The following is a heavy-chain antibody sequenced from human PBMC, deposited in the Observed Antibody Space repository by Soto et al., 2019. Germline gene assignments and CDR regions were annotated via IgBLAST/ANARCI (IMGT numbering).Heavy chain of an antibody. D-gene: IGHD3-9*01. CDR3: ARDRWYDILTGLVPLAADWYYGMDV. V-gene: IGHV3-21*01. J-gene: IGHJ6*02. CDR2: ISSSSSYI. CDR1: GFTFSSYS. Sequence: EVQLVKSGGGLVKPGGSLRLSCAASGFTFSSYSMNWVRQAPGKGLEWVSSISSSSSYIYYADSVKGRFTISRDNAKNSLYLQMNSLRAEDTAVYYCARDRWYDILTGLVPLAADWYYGMDVWGQGTTVTVSS.